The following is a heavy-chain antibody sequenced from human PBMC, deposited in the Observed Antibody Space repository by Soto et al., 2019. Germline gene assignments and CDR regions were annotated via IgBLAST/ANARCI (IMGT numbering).Heavy chain of an antibody. V-gene: IGHV1-69*01. CDR3: ARSQSSSTSLEIDYYYYYGMDV. Sequence: QVQLVQSGAEVKKPGSSVKVSCKASGGIFSSYAISWMRQAPGQGLEWMGGIIPIVGSANYAQKFQGRVTITADESTSTAYTELSSLRSEDTAVYYCARSQSSSTSLEIDYYYYYGMDVWAQGTTVTVSS. J-gene: IGHJ6*02. D-gene: IGHD2-2*01. CDR1: GGIFSSYA. CDR2: IIPIVGSA.